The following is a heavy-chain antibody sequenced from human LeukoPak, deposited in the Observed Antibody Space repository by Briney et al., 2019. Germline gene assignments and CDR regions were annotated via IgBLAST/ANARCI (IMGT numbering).Heavy chain of an antibody. D-gene: IGHD3-10*01. V-gene: IGHV3-23*01. J-gene: IGHJ2*01. CDR1: GFTFSTYG. Sequence: AGGSLRLSCEVSGFTFSTYGMSWIRQAPGKGLEWVSAITGSGGRTYYADSVKGRFTISRDNSRDRLYLETNSLRAEDTAVYYRARDRMGAIMYFDVWGRGTLVTVSS. CDR2: ITGSGGRT. CDR3: ARDRMGAIMYFDV.